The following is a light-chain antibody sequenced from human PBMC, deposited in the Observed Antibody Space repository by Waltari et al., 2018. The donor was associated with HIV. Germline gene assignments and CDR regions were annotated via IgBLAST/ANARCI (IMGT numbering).Light chain of an antibody. J-gene: IGLJ3*02. V-gene: IGLV1-40*01. CDR1: SSNLGAGYD. CDR3: QSYDTSLSAVV. Sequence: QSVVTQSPSVSGAPGQRITISCSGSSSNLGAGYDVHWYQQLPGTAPKVIIYDNNKRPSGVPDRFSGSKSGTSASLAITGLQAEDEAEYYCQSYDTSLSAVVFGGGTTLTVL. CDR2: DNN.